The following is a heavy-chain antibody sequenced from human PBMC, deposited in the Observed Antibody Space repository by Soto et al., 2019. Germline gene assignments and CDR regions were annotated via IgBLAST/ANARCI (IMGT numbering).Heavy chain of an antibody. CDR2: INHSGST. V-gene: IGHV4-34*01. Sequence: SETLSLTCAVYGGSFSGYYWSWIRQPPGKGLEWIGEINHSGSTTYNPSLKSRVTTSVDTSKNQFSLKLDSVTAADTAVYYCARGRQPTTTFQAYIWGSRRSGKEEYGMDVWGQGTTVTVSS. D-gene: IGHD3-16*01. CDR3: ARGRQPTTTFQAYIWGSRRSGKEEYGMDV. CDR1: GGSFSGYY. J-gene: IGHJ6*02.